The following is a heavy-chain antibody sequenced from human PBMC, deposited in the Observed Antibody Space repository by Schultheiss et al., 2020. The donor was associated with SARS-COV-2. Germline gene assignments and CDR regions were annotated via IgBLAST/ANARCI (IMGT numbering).Heavy chain of an antibody. CDR3: ARPGVVWGSYRSGGYFQH. V-gene: IGHV4-59*12. D-gene: IGHD3-16*02. Sequence: GSLRLSCAVYGGSFSGYYWSWIRQPPGKGLEWIGYIYYSGSTYYNPSLKSRVTISVDTSKNQFSLKLSSVTAADTAVYYCARPGVVWGSYRSGGYFQHWGQGTLVTVSS. CDR1: GGSFSGYY. J-gene: IGHJ1*01. CDR2: IYYSGST.